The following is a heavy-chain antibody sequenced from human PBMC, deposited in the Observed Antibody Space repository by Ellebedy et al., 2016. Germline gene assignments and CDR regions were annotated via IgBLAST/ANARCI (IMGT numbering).Heavy chain of an antibody. J-gene: IGHJ4*02. CDR2: ISDSGGKT. D-gene: IGHD7-27*01. CDR1: GFTFSSYS. CDR3: ARYKTGDEAIDY. V-gene: IGHV3-23*01. Sequence: GESLKISCAASGFTFSSYSMNWVRQAPGKGLEWASAISDSGGKTYYADSVKGRFTVSRDNSRNTLYLHMKSLRVEDTAVYYCARYKTGDEAIDYWGQGTLVTVSS.